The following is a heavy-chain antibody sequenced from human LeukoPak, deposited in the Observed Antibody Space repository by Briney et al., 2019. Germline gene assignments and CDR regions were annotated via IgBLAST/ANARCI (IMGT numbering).Heavy chain of an antibody. J-gene: IGHJ6*02. D-gene: IGHD2-2*01. V-gene: IGHV3-15*01. CDR3: TTDNAPGMDV. CDR2: IRDKPDGGTT. Sequence: NPGGSLRLSCAASGSTFSNAWMSWVRQAPGKGLEWVGLIRDKPDGGTTDYAAPVKGRFTISRDDSKSMLYLQMNSLKTEDTAAYYCTTDNAPGMDVWGQGTTVTVSS. CDR1: GSTFSNAW.